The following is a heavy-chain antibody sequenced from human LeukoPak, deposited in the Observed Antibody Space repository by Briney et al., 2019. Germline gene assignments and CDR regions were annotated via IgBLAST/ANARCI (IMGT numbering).Heavy chain of an antibody. Sequence: PGGSLRLSCAASGFTFSSYAMTCVRQAPGGGLDWGSGITSSGGNADYADSVKGRFTISRDNSKNTLYLQMNSLRAEDTAVYYCAKEITYCSRTSCYVYWYFDLWGRGTLVTVSS. CDR2: ITSSGGNA. CDR3: AKEITYCSRTSCYVYWYFDL. J-gene: IGHJ2*01. D-gene: IGHD2-2*01. CDR1: GFTFSSYA. V-gene: IGHV3-23*01.